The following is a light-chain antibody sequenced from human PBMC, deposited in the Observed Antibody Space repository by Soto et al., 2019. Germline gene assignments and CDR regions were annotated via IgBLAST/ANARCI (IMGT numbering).Light chain of an antibody. CDR3: QHANSFPVT. Sequence: DIQMTQSPSSMSAAVGDRVTVTCRASQGISSWSAWYHQKPGKAPKLIIYPASCLQNGAPSSFGGSGSGTDFTLTISSLHPEDFATYYCQHANSFPVTFDPRTNLDIK. CDR2: PAS. J-gene: IGKJ3*01. V-gene: IGKV1-12*01. CDR1: QGISSW.